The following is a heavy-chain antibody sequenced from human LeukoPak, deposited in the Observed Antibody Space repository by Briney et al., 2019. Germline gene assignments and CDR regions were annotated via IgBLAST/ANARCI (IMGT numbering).Heavy chain of an antibody. Sequence: SETLSLTCAVYGGSFSGYYWSWIRQPPGKGLEWIGEINHSGSTNYNPSLKSRVTISVDTSKNQFSLKLSSVTAADTAVYYCARRGRVVRGYYYYYMDVWGKGTTVTVSS. CDR3: ARRGRVVRGYYYYYMDV. CDR1: GGSFSGYY. J-gene: IGHJ6*03. V-gene: IGHV4-34*01. D-gene: IGHD3-3*01. CDR2: INHSGST.